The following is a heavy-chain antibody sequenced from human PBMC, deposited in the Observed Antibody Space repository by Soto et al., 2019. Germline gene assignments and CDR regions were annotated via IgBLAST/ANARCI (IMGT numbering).Heavy chain of an antibody. CDR1: GYTFTSYG. CDR3: ARGRYGDY. Sequence: QVHLVQSGAEVKKPGASVKVSCKCSGYTFTSYGITWVRQAPGQGLEWMGWISAHNGNTDYAQKVQGRVTVTRDTSTSTAYIELRSLRSDDTAVYYCARGRYGDYWGQGALVTVSS. CDR2: ISAHNGNT. J-gene: IGHJ4*02. D-gene: IGHD1-1*01. V-gene: IGHV1-18*01.